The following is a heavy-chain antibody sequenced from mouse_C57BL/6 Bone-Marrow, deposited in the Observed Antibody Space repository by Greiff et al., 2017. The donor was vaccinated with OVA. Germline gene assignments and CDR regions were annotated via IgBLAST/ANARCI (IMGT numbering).Heavy chain of an antibody. CDR2: IYPRSGDT. Sequence: QVQLQQSGAELARPGASVKLSCKASGYTFTSYGISWVKQRTGQGLEWIGEIYPRSGDTYYNEKFKGKATLTADKSSSTAYMELRSLTSEDSAVYFCTSSSGVARFAYWGQGTLVTVSA. D-gene: IGHD3-2*02. CDR1: GYTFTSYG. J-gene: IGHJ3*01. V-gene: IGHV1-81*01. CDR3: TSSSGVARFAY.